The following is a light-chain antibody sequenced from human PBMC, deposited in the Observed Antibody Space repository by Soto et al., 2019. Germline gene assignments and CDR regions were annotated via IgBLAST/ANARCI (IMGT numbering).Light chain of an antibody. CDR1: QSISYY. CDR3: QYYNIYSYT. CDR2: KAS. Sequence: DIQMTQSPSTLSASVGDRVTITCRASQSISYYLAWYQQKPGEAPKLLIYKASILESGVPSRFSGSGSGTKITLTISSLQPDDFATYFCQYYNIYSYTFGQGTKLEIK. V-gene: IGKV1-5*03. J-gene: IGKJ2*01.